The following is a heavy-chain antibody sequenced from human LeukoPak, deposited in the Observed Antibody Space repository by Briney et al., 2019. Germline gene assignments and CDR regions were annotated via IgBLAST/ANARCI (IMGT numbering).Heavy chain of an antibody. CDR2: ISAYNGNT. V-gene: IGHV1-18*01. D-gene: IGHD3-22*01. Sequence: ASVKVSCQASRYTFTRQIIRWVREAPGQGLEWMGWISAYNGNTNYAQKLQGRVTMTTDTSTSTAYMELSRMRSDDRAVYYCAREGCYYDSSGDQNAFDVWGQGTMVTVSS. CDR1: RYTFTRQI. J-gene: IGHJ3*01. CDR3: AREGCYYDSSGDQNAFDV.